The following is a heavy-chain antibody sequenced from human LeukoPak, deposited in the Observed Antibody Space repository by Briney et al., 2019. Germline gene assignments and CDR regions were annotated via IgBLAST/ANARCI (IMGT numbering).Heavy chain of an antibody. V-gene: IGHV3-23*01. CDR2: TSGSGGST. J-gene: IGHJ5*01. CDR1: GFSFSSFD. CDR3: ARDQSWFDS. Sequence: PGGSLRLSCAASGFSFSSFDMSWVRQAPGKGLEWVSTTSGSGGSTYYADSVKGRFTVSRDNSKNTLYLQMNSLRAEDTAVYFCARDQSWFDSWGQGTLVTVSS.